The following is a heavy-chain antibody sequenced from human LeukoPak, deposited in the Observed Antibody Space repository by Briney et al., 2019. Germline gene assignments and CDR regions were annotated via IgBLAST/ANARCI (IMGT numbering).Heavy chain of an antibody. J-gene: IGHJ4*02. CDR3: ARTSSGSGWLTAFDY. Sequence: GASVKVSCKASGYTFTGYYMHWVRQAPGQGLEWMGWINPNSGGTNYAQKFQGRVTMTRDTSISTAYMELSRLRSDDTAVYHCARTSSGSGWLTAFDYWGQGTLVTVSS. V-gene: IGHV1-2*02. CDR2: INPNSGGT. D-gene: IGHD6-19*01. CDR1: GYTFTGYY.